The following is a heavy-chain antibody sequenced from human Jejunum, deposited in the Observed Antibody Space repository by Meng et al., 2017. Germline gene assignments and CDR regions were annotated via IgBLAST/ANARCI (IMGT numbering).Heavy chain of an antibody. V-gene: IGHV1-2*04. CDR1: GYTFSDHY. CDR3: ARDAGSFLDYYFDS. CDR2: TNPDTGGT. D-gene: IGHD1-1*01. J-gene: IGHJ4*02. Sequence: QVQLVQSGAKVKKSGASVKVSCKASGYTFSDHYIHWVRQAPGQGLEWMGWTNPDTGGTNYAQKFQGWVTMTRDTSISTAYMELRRLRSDDTAVYYCARDAGSFLDYYFDSWGQGTLVTVSS.